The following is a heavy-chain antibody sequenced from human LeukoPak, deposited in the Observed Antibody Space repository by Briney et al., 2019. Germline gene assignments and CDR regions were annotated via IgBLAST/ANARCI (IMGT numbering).Heavy chain of an antibody. CDR3: ARNYNTYYYYMDV. CDR2: IYTSGST. V-gene: IGHV4-4*07. D-gene: IGHD3-22*01. Sequence: PSETLSLTCTVSGASISSYYWSWIRQPAGKGLEWIGLIYTSGSTNCNPSLKSRVTMSLDTSKNQFSLNLSSVTAADTAVYYCARNYNTYYYYMDVWGKGTTVSVSS. J-gene: IGHJ6*03. CDR1: GASISSYY.